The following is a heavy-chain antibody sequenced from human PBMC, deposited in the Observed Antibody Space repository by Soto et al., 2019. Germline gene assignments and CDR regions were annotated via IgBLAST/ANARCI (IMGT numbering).Heavy chain of an antibody. CDR2: ISSSSSFI. D-gene: IGHD1-7*01. J-gene: IGHJ4*02. CDR1: GFTFSSYS. V-gene: IGHV3-21*01. CDR3: ARDMTSGTNDY. Sequence: PGGSLRLSCVASGFTFSSYSMNWVRQAPGKGLEWVSSISSSSSFIYYTDSVKGRFTISRDNAKNSLYLQMNSLRAEDTAVYYCARDMTSGTNDYWGQGTLVTVSS.